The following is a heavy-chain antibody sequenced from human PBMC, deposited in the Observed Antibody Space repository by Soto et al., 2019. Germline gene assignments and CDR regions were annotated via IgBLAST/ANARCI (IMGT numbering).Heavy chain of an antibody. Sequence: QVQLVQSGAEVKKPGASVKVSCKASGYTFTSYAMHWVRQAPGQRLEWMGWINAGNGNTKYSQKFQGRVTITRDTSAXTAYMELSSLRSEDTAVYYCARGQVEMATMAVTDYWGQGTLVTVSS. CDR2: INAGNGNT. J-gene: IGHJ4*02. D-gene: IGHD5-12*01. V-gene: IGHV1-3*01. CDR1: GYTFTSYA. CDR3: ARGQVEMATMAVTDY.